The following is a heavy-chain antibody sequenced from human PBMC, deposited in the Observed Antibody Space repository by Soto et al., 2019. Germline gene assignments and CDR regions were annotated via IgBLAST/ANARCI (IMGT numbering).Heavy chain of an antibody. Sequence: PGGSLRLSCAASGFTFSSYGMHWVRQAPGKGLEWVTVISYDGSNKYYADSVKGRFTISRDNSKNTLYLQMNSLRAEDTAVYYCAKDTRRITIFGVVIMYYGMDVWGRGTTVTVSS. V-gene: IGHV3-30*18. CDR1: GFTFSSYG. J-gene: IGHJ6*02. CDR3: AKDTRRITIFGVVIMYYGMDV. CDR2: ISYDGSNK. D-gene: IGHD3-3*01.